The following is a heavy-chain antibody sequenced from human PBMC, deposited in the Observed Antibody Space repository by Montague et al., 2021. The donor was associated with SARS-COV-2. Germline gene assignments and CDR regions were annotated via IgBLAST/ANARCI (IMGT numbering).Heavy chain of an antibody. J-gene: IGHJ4*01. CDR1: GGSISGYY. Sequence: SETLSLTCTVSGGSISGYYWSWIRQPAGKGLELIGRIYSNGDTTYNPSLKSRITMSVDTSKRQFSLKMNSVTAADTAMYYCARGRVYANQPFDYWGHGNLVTVSS. V-gene: IGHV4-4*07. D-gene: IGHD6-13*01. CDR3: ARGRVYANQPFDY. CDR2: IYSNGDT.